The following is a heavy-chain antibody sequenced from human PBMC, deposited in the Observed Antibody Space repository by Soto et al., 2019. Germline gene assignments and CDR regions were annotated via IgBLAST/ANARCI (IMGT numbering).Heavy chain of an antibody. D-gene: IGHD5-12*01. CDR2: INHSGST. V-gene: IGHV4-34*01. CDR1: GGSFSGYY. Sequence: QVQLQQWGAGLLKPSETLSLTCAVYGGSFSGYYWSWIRQPPGKGLEWIGEINHSGSTNYNPSLKSRVTISVDTSKNQFSLKLSSVTAADTAVYYGARVTGVFLRRRQYYFDYWGQGTLVTVSS. CDR3: ARVTGVFLRRRQYYFDY. J-gene: IGHJ4*02.